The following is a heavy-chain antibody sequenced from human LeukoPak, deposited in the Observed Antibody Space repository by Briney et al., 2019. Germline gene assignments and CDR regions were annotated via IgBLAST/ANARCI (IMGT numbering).Heavy chain of an antibody. CDR3: ARDRRPSSGWLNWFDP. CDR1: GYSISSGYY. D-gene: IGHD6-19*01. CDR2: IYHSGST. V-gene: IGHV4-38-2*02. Sequence: KPSETLSLTCTVSGYSISSGYYWGWIRQPPGKGLEWIGSIYHSGSTNYNPSLKSRVTISVDTSKNQFSLKLSSVTAADTAVYYCARDRRPSSGWLNWFDPRGQGTLVTVSS. J-gene: IGHJ5*02.